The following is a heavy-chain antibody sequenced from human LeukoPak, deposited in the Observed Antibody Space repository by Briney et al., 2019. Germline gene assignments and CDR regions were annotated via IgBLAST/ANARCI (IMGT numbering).Heavy chain of an antibody. CDR1: GYTFTGYY. V-gene: IGHV1-2*02. CDR2: INPNSGGT. CDR3: AREYCGGDSYSAAFDI. D-gene: IGHD2-21*02. J-gene: IGHJ3*02. Sequence: GASVKVSCKASGYTFTGYYMHWVRQAPGQGLEWMGWINPNSGGTNYAQKFQGRVTMTRDTSISTAYMELSRLRSDDTAVYYCAREYCGGDSYSAAFDIWGQGTMVTVSS.